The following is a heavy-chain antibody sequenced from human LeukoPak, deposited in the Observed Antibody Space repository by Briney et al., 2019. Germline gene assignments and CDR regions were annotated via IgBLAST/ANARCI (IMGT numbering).Heavy chain of an antibody. CDR2: INPDGRDT. CDR1: GFTFSSSA. CDR3: ARDTYRFFDL. Sequence: PGGSLRLSCAASGFTFSSSAMSWVRQAPGKGLEWVAHINPDGRDTYYVDSVKGRFTISRDNTKNSLYLHMDSLRAEDTAVYYCARDTYRFFDLWGRGTLVTVSS. J-gene: IGHJ2*01. V-gene: IGHV3-7*01.